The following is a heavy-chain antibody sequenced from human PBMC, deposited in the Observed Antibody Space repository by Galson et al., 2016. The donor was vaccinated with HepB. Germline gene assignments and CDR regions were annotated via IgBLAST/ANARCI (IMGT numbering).Heavy chain of an antibody. V-gene: IGHV5-51*01. CDR1: GYSSPSYW. CDR3: ALGATITAFGS. Sequence: QSGAEVKKPGESLKISCKGSGYSSPSYWIAWVRQMPGKGLEWMGIIYLGDSETRYSPPFQGQVTISADDSISTAYLQWSSLRASDTALYFCALGATITAFGSWGQGTLVTVSS. J-gene: IGHJ5*02. D-gene: IGHD3-3*01. CDR2: IYLGDSET.